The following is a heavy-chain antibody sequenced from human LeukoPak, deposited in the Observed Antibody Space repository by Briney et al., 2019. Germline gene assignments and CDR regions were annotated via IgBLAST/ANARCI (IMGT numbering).Heavy chain of an antibody. CDR2: IYTSGTT. CDR3: ARDQRSDDYIRFDY. CDR1: GDSNTNYF. D-gene: IGHD4-11*01. Sequence: SETLSLTCSVSGDSNTNYFWSWIRQPAGKGLEWIGRIYTSGTTDYNPSLKSRVSMSVDTSKNQFSLKLSSVTAADTAVYYCARDQRSDDYIRFDYWGQGTLVTVSS. J-gene: IGHJ4*02. V-gene: IGHV4-4*07.